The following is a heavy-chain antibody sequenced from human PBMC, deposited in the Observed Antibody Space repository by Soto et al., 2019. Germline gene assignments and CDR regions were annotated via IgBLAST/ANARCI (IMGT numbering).Heavy chain of an antibody. CDR1: GYTFTSYD. D-gene: IGHD3-3*01. V-gene: IGHV1-8*01. CDR3: ARGHFARQFWSGSPLDY. Sequence: ASVKVSCKASGYTFTSYDINWVRQATGQGLEWMGWMNPNSGNTGYAQKFQGRVTMTRNTSISTAYMELSSLRSEDTAVYYCARGHFARQFWSGSPLDYWGQGTLVTVSS. J-gene: IGHJ4*02. CDR2: MNPNSGNT.